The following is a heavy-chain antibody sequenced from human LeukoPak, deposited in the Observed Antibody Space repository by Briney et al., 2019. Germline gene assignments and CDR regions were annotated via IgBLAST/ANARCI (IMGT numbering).Heavy chain of an antibody. CDR2: INWNGGST. Sequence: GGSLRLSGAASGFTFDDYGMSWVRQAPGKGLEWVSGINWNGGSTGYADSVKGRFTISRDNAKNSLYLQMNSLRAEDTALYYCAREAILWFGELTKKSGFDYWGQGTLVTVSS. J-gene: IGHJ4*02. V-gene: IGHV3-20*04. CDR3: AREAILWFGELTKKSGFDY. D-gene: IGHD3-10*01. CDR1: GFTFDDYG.